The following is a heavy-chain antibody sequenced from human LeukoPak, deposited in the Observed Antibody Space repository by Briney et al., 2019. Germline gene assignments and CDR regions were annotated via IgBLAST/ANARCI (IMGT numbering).Heavy chain of an antibody. CDR1: AGSISSYY. CDR3: ASSGIAAASFDY. V-gene: IGHV4-39*01. Sequence: SQTLSLTCTVAAGSISSYYWGWIRQPPGNGLEWIGSIHYSGSTYYNPSLKSRVTISVDTSKNQFSLKLSSVTAADTAVYYCASSGIAAASFDYWGQGTLVTVYS. D-gene: IGHD6-13*01. J-gene: IGHJ4*02. CDR2: IHYSGST.